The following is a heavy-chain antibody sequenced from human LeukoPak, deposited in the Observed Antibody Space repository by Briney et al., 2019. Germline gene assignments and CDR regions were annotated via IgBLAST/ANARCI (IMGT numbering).Heavy chain of an antibody. D-gene: IGHD3-10*01. CDR1: GFTFSDYS. Sequence: GGSLRLSCAASGFTFSDYSMSWIRQAPGKGLEWVSYISTSSSYTNYADSVKGRFTISRDNAKNSLYPQMNSLRAEDTAVYYCARDRYYASGSYNWFDPWGQGTLVTVSS. J-gene: IGHJ5*02. CDR3: ARDRYYASGSYNWFDP. CDR2: ISTSSSYT. V-gene: IGHV3-11*05.